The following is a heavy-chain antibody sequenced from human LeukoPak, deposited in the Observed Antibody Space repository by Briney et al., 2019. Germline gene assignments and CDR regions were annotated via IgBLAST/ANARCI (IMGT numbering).Heavy chain of an antibody. V-gene: IGHV3-21*01. CDR3: ARESYGCAASDY. J-gene: IGHJ4*02. Sequence: GALRLSCAASGFTFSSSSMNWVRQAPGKGLEWVSSISSSSSYIYYADSVKGRFTISRDNAKNSLYLQMNSLRAEDTAVYYCARESYGCAASDYWGQGTLVTVSS. CDR2: ISSSSSYI. D-gene: IGHD5-18*01. CDR1: GFTFSSSS.